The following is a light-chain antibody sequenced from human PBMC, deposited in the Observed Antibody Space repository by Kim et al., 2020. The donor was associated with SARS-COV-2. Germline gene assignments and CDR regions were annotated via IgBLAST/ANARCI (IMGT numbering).Light chain of an antibody. CDR1: QVIRNY. J-gene: IGKJ1*01. CDR3: QQYDTYPWA. Sequence: DIQMTQSPSSLSASVGDTITIACRASQVIRNYVAWFQQKPGEAPKSLIYGASSLQSGVPSRFSGSGSGTDFTLTIDSLQPEDFATYYCQQYDTYPWAFGQGTKVDIK. CDR2: GAS. V-gene: IGKV1-16*01.